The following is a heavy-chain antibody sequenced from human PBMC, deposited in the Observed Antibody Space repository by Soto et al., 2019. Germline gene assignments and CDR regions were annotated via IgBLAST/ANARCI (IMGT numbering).Heavy chain of an antibody. CDR3: ARGVKGGRYDYYYYGMDV. CDR1: GFTFSSYA. CDR2: ISYDGSNK. J-gene: IGHJ6*02. Sequence: GGSLRLSCAASGFTFSSYAMHWVRQAPGKGLEWVAVISYDGSNKYYADSVKGRFTISRDNSKNTLYLQMNSLRAEDTAVYYFARGVKGGRYDYYYYGMDVWGQGTTVTVSS. D-gene: IGHD1-26*01. V-gene: IGHV3-30-3*01.